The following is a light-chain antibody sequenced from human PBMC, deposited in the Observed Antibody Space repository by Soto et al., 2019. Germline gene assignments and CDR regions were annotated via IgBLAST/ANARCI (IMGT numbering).Light chain of an antibody. CDR1: ERLSSVY. V-gene: IGKV3-20*01. CDR2: GAS. CDR3: QQYGGSPRIT. J-gene: IGKJ5*01. Sequence: EIVLTQSPGTLSLSPGERAALSCRAIERLSSVYLACYQQRPRQTTRLIIYGASNRATGIPDRFSGSGSGTDFTLIINRLEPEDVATYYCQQYGGSPRITFGQGTRLEI.